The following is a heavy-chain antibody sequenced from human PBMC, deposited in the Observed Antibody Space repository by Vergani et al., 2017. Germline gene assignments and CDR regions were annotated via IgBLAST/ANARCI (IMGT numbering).Heavy chain of an antibody. J-gene: IGHJ4*02. Sequence: QVQLVESGGGVVQPGRSLRLSCAASGFTFSSYGMHWVRQAPGKGLEWVAVISYDVSNKYYADSVKGRFTISRDNSKNTLYLQMNSLRAEDTAVYYCAKTPVYYDFWSGSLDYWGQGTLVTVSS. CDR1: GFTFSSYG. V-gene: IGHV3-30*18. D-gene: IGHD3-3*01. CDR2: ISYDVSNK. CDR3: AKTPVYYDFWSGSLDY.